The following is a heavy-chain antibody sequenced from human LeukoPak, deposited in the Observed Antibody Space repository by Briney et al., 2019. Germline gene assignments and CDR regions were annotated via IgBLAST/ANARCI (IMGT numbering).Heavy chain of an antibody. D-gene: IGHD3-22*01. CDR2: FDPEVGKT. V-gene: IGHV1-24*01. CDR3: ARSGWITMIGFPLN. Sequence: SVKVSCKVSGYTLTELSMHWVRQAPGKGLEWMGGFDPEVGKTIYAQKFQGRVTMTRDMSTSTVYMELSSLRSEDTAVYYCARSGWITMIGFPLNWGQGTLVTVSS. J-gene: IGHJ4*02. CDR1: GYTLTELS.